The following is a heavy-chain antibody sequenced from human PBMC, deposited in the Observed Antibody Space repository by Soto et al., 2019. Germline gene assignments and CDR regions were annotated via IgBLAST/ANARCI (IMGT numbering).Heavy chain of an antibody. D-gene: IGHD6-13*01. CDR3: AKVLEAYSSSWYYFDY. J-gene: IGHJ4*02. CDR1: GFTFSSYA. V-gene: IGHV3-23*01. Sequence: PGGSLRLSCAASGFTFSSYAMSWVRQAPGKGLEWVSAISGSGGSTYYADSVKGRFTISRDNSKNTLYPQMNSLRAEDTAVYYCAKVLEAYSSSWYYFDYWGQGTLVTVSS. CDR2: ISGSGGST.